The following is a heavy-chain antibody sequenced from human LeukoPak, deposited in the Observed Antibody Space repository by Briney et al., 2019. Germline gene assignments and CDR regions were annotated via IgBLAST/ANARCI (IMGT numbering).Heavy chain of an antibody. CDR3: AKPITMVRGVIIKWEFDY. J-gene: IGHJ4*02. V-gene: IGHV3-30*18. CDR2: ISYDGSNK. D-gene: IGHD3-10*01. CDR1: GFSFSSYG. Sequence: PGGSLRLSCAASGFSFSSYGMHWVRQAPGKGLEWVAVISYDGSNKYYADSVKGRFTISRDNSKNTLYLQMNSLRAEDTAVYYCAKPITMVRGVIIKWEFDYWGQGTLVTVSS.